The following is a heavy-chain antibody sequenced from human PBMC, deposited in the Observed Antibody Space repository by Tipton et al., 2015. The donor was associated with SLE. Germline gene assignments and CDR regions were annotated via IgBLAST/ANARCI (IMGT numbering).Heavy chain of an antibody. V-gene: IGHV3-23*01. J-gene: IGHJ6*03. CDR2: ISSIGGST. D-gene: IGHD3-10*01. CDR1: GFTFNNYA. Sequence: SLRLSCAASGFTFNNYAMSWLRQAPGKGLEWVSAISSIGGSTYYADSVEGRFTISRDNSKNTLFLQMNSLRAEDTAVYYCARDSVLGNTHYYYYYYMDVWCKGTTVTVSS. CDR3: ARDSVLGNTHYYYYYYMDV.